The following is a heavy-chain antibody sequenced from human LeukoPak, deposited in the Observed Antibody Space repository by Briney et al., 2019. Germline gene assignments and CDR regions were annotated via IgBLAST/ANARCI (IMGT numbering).Heavy chain of an antibody. J-gene: IGHJ4*02. CDR1: GGTFSSYA. CDR2: IIPIFGTA. D-gene: IGHD5-12*01. CDR3: ARGGRYSGYDFDY. V-gene: IGHV1-69*13. Sequence: ASVKVSCKASGGTFSSYAISWVRQAPGQGLEWMGGIIPIFGTANYAQKFQGRVTITADESTSTAYMELSSLRSEDTAVYYCARGGRYSGYDFDYWGQGTLVTVSS.